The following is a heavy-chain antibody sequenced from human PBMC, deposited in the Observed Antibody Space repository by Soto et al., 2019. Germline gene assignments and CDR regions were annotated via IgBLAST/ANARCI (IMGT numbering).Heavy chain of an antibody. J-gene: IGHJ6*03. Sequence: SETLSLTCTVSGGSISSYYWSWIRQPPGKGLEWIGYIYYSGSTNYNPSLKSRVTISVDTSKNQFSLKLSSVTAADTAVYYCARDAPVDTAMPSSGGFDYYYYMDVWGKGTTVTVSS. V-gene: IGHV4-59*01. D-gene: IGHD5-18*01. CDR3: ARDAPVDTAMPSSGGFDYYYYMDV. CDR2: IYYSGST. CDR1: GGSISSYY.